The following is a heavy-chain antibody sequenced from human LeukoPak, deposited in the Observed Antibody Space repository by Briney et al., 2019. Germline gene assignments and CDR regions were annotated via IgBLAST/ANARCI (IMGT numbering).Heavy chain of an antibody. CDR1: GGSISSYY. Sequence: PSETLSLTCTVSGGSISSYYWSWIRQPPGKGLEWIAYIYYSGSTNYNPSLKSRVTISVDTSKNQFSLKLSSVTAADTAVYYCARHPGGTAAFDIWGQGTMVTVSS. J-gene: IGHJ3*02. CDR2: IYYSGST. V-gene: IGHV4-59*08. CDR3: ARHPGGTAAFDI. D-gene: IGHD1-14*01.